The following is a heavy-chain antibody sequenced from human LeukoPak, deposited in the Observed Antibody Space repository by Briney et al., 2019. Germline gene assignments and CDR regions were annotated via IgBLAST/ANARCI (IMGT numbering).Heavy chain of an antibody. CDR1: GYIFTDFW. J-gene: IGHJ5*02. D-gene: IGHD5-12*01. CDR2: IYPRDSDT. V-gene: IGHV5-51*01. Sequence: GESLKISCKGSGYIFTDFWIDWVRQMPGKGLEWMGVIYPRDSDTRYSPSFRGQVTISVDKSINTAYLQRSALKASDTAMYYCARGQGLSGVADLWGPGTLITVSS. CDR3: ARGQGLSGVADL.